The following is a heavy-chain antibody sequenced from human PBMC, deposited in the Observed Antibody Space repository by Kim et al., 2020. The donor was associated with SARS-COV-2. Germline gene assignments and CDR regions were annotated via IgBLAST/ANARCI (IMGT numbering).Heavy chain of an antibody. Sequence: SVKVSCKASGGTFSSYAISWVRQAPGQGLEWMGRIIPILGIANYAQKFQGRVTITADKSTSTAYMELSSLRSEDTAVYYCAREEMYGGPPDYDFWSGYYKYYYYYMDVWGKGTTVTVSS. D-gene: IGHD3-3*01. J-gene: IGHJ6*03. CDR2: IIPILGIA. CDR3: AREEMYGGPPDYDFWSGYYKYYYYYMDV. CDR1: GGTFSSYA. V-gene: IGHV1-69*04.